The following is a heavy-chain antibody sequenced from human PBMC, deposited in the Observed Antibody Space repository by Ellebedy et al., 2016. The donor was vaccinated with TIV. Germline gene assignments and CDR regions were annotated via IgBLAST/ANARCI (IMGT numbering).Heavy chain of an antibody. J-gene: IGHJ4*02. D-gene: IGHD3-10*01. CDR3: ARRGSGSSLRLRVDYYFDY. CDR2: ISGSSTYI. CDR1: GFTFSSYT. V-gene: IGHV3-21*01. Sequence: PGGSLRLSCAASGFTFSSYTMNWVRQAPGKGLEWVSSISGSSTYIYYADSVKGRFAISRDNAKNSLYLQMNSLRAEDTAVYYCARRGSGSSLRLRVDYYFDYWGQGTLVTVSS.